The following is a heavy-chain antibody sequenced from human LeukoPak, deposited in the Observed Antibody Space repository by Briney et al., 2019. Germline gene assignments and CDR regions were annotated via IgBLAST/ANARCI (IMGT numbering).Heavy chain of an antibody. D-gene: IGHD3-22*01. V-gene: IGHV3-72*01. CDR1: GFIFSDHY. Sequence: GGSLRLSCAASGFIFSDHYMDWVRQAPGKGLEWVARSRNNRHSFSTEYAASVRGRFSISRDDSKTSLYLQMNSLKTEDTAVYYCARLPIVVITSGGYWGQGTLVTVSS. J-gene: IGHJ4*02. CDR3: ARLPIVVITSGGY. CDR2: SRNNRHSFST.